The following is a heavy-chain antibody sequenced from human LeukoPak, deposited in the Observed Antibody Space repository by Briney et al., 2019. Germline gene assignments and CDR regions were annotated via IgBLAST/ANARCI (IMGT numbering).Heavy chain of an antibody. J-gene: IGHJ3*02. CDR1: GYSMRSSRYY. V-gene: IGHV4-39*07. CDR2: IYHSGNT. Sequence: SETLSLTCAVSGYSMRSSRYYWGWIRQPPGKGLKWIGSIYHSGNTYYNPSLKSRVTISVDTSKNQFSLKMTSVTAADTAVYYCARNYSMEIYYDSSDYFGAFDMWGQGTMVTVSS. D-gene: IGHD3-22*01. CDR3: ARNYSMEIYYDSSDYFGAFDM.